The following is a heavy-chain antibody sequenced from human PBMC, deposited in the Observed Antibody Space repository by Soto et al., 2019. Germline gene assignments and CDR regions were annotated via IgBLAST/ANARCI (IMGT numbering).Heavy chain of an antibody. D-gene: IGHD3-3*01. V-gene: IGHV3-33*01. CDR2: IWYDGSNK. Sequence: GGSLRLSCAASGFTFSSYGMHWVRQAPGMGLEWVAVIWYDGSNKYYADSVKGRFTISRDNSKNTLYLQMNSLRAEDTAVYYCASFLSGYYPPNESYYFDYWGQGTLVTVSS. CDR1: GFTFSSYG. CDR3: ASFLSGYYPPNESYYFDY. J-gene: IGHJ4*02.